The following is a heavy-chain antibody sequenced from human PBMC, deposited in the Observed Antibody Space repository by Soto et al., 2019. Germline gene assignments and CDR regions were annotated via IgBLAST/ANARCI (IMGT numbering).Heavy chain of an antibody. CDR3: ARGPRFIAAAPGNFDS. D-gene: IGHD6-13*01. V-gene: IGHV3-21*01. Sequence: PGGSLRLSCAASGFTFGGYSMNWVRQAPEKGLEWVSSFSSGNTYIYYADSVKGRFTISRDNAKNSLYLQMNSLRGDDTAVYYSARGPRFIAAAPGNFDSWGQGTLVTVSS. CDR2: FSSGNTYI. CDR1: GFTFGGYS. J-gene: IGHJ4*02.